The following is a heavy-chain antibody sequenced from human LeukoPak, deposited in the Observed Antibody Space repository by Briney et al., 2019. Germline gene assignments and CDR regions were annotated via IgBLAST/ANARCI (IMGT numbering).Heavy chain of an antibody. D-gene: IGHD5-18*01. J-gene: IGHJ4*02. V-gene: IGHV3-21*01. Sequence: GGSLRLSCAASAFTFSSYSMNWVRQAPGKGLEWVSSISSSSSYIYYADSVKGRFTIPRDNAKNSLYLQMNSLRAVDTAVYYCARDKHSYGYSDYWGQGTLVTVSS. CDR2: ISSSSSYI. CDR3: ARDKHSYGYSDY. CDR1: AFTFSSYS.